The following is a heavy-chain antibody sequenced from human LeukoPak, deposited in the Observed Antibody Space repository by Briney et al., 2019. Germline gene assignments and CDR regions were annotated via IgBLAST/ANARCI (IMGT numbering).Heavy chain of an antibody. D-gene: IGHD1-20*01. CDR3: ARGTRITGTAELFDY. V-gene: IGHV4-61*02. CDR1: GGSIGSDTYY. CDR2: IYTSGST. J-gene: IGHJ4*02. Sequence: SETLSLTCTVSGGSIGSDTYYWNWIRQPAGKGLEWIGRIYTSGSTNYNPSLKSRVTMSVDTSKNQFSLKLSSVTAADTAVYYCARGTRITGTAELFDYWGQGTLVTVSS.